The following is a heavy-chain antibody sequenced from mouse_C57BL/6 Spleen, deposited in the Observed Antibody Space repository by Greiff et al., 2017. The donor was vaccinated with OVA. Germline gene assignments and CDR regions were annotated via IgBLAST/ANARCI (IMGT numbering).Heavy chain of an antibody. Sequence: QVQLQQPGAELVRPGSSVKLSCKASGYTFTSYWMHWVKQRPIQGLEWIGNIDPSDSETHYNQKFKDKATMTVDKSSSTAYMQLSSLTSEDSAVYYCAIYYCNYEDYAMDYWGQGTSVTVSS. D-gene: IGHD2-1*01. V-gene: IGHV1-52*01. CDR3: AIYYCNYEDYAMDY. J-gene: IGHJ4*01. CDR1: GYTFTSYW. CDR2: IDPSDSET.